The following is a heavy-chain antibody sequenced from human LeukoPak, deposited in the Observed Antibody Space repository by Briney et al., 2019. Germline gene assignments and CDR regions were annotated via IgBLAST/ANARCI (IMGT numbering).Heavy chain of an antibody. CDR1: GFTFRHYA. D-gene: IGHD3-10*01. Sequence: GGSLSLSCAASGFTFRHYAMTWVRQAPGKGLECGSVISGSGGGTYYADSVKGRFTLSRDNSKNTLYLQMNSLRAEDTAVYYCAKDRYGSGGMGFDYWGQGTLVTVSS. CDR3: AKDRYGSGGMGFDY. J-gene: IGHJ4*02. CDR2: ISGSGGGT. V-gene: IGHV3-23*01.